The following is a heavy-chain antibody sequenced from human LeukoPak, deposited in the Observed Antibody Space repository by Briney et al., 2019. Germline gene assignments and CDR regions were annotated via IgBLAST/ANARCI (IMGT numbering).Heavy chain of an antibody. Sequence: PSETLSLTCTVSGGSITSYYWNWLRQPPGKGVEWIGYIYYSGSTNYNPSLKSRVTISVDTPKNQFSLNLSSVTAADTAVYYCARRTWGAADYFDYWGQGTLVTVSS. CDR3: ARRTWGAADYFDY. D-gene: IGHD6-13*01. CDR1: GGSITSYY. CDR2: IYYSGST. J-gene: IGHJ4*02. V-gene: IGHV4-59*01.